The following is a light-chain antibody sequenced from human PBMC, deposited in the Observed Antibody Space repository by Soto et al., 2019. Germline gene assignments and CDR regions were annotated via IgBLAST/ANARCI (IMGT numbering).Light chain of an antibody. V-gene: IGKV3-20*01. CDR3: QQFGGSPIT. CDR1: QSVTTK. CDR2: GAS. J-gene: IGKJ5*01. Sequence: NVLSQSPDTLSLYTGERATLSCRASQSVTTKLAWYQHKPGQAPRLLISGASSRASGVPDRFSGSGSETDFTLIISRLQPEDFALYYCQQFGGSPITFGQGTRLEIK.